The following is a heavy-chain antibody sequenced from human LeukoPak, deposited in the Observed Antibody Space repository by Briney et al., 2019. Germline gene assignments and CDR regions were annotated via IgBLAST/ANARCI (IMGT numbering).Heavy chain of an antibody. CDR3: AKDSMPTYYYGSGSYYSTSLFDY. V-gene: IGHV3-21*01. Sequence: GGSLRLSCAASGFTFSSYSMNWVRQAPGKGLEWVSSITSSSSYIYYADSVKGRFTISRDNSKNTLYLQMNSLRAEDTAVYYCAKDSMPTYYYGSGSYYSTSLFDYWGQGTLVTVSS. D-gene: IGHD3-10*01. CDR1: GFTFSSYS. J-gene: IGHJ4*02. CDR2: ITSSSSYI.